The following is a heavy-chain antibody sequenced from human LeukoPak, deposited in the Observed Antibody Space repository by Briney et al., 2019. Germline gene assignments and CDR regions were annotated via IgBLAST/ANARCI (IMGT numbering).Heavy chain of an antibody. CDR1: GFTFSSYA. CDR3: AKAPLGYCSGGSCYFDY. Sequence: GGSLRLSCAAPGFTFSSYAMSWVRQAPGKGLEWVSSISGSGSTTYFADSVRGRFTISRDNSQNTLYLQMNSLRAEDTAVYYCAKAPLGYCSGGSCYFDYWGQGTLVTVSS. CDR2: ISGSGSTT. J-gene: IGHJ4*02. V-gene: IGHV3-23*01. D-gene: IGHD2-15*01.